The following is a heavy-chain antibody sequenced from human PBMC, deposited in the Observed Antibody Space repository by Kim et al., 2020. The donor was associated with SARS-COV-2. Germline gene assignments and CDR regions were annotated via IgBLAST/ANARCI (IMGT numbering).Heavy chain of an antibody. Sequence: SETLSLTCTVSGGSISSSSYYWGWIRQPPGKGLEWIGSSYYSGSTYYNPSLKSRVTISVDTSKNQFSLKLSPVTAADTAGYYCAGHRREWRQTIPYSFDYWGQGTLVTVSS. CDR3: AGHRREWRQTIPYSFDY. CDR1: GGSISSSSYY. J-gene: IGHJ4*02. V-gene: IGHV4-39*01. D-gene: IGHD2-21*01. CDR2: SYYSGST.